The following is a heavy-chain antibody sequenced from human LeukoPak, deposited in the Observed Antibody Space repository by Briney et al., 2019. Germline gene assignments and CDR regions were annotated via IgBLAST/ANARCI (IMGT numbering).Heavy chain of an antibody. CDR3: ARQGAAGKYYYYYMDV. CDR1: GYSFTNYW. V-gene: IGHV5-51*01. D-gene: IGHD6-13*01. J-gene: IGHJ6*03. CDR2: IYPGDSDT. Sequence: GESLKISCKGSGYSFTNYWIGWVRQMPGKGLEWMGIIYPGDSDTRYSPSFQGQVTISADKSVSTAYLQWSGLKASDTAMYYCARQGAAGKYYYYYMDVWGKGTTVTVSS.